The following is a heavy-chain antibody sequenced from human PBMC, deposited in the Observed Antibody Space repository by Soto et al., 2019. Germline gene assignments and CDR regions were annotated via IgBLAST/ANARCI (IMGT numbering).Heavy chain of an antibody. J-gene: IGHJ5*02. Sequence: EVQLVESGGGLVQPGGSLRLSCAASGFTFSTYWMHWIRQVPGKGLEWVSRINSDASHTYYAESVKGRFTISRDNAKNHLQLEMHTLRAEDTAVYYCVIAGNCITVSCYGNWLDPWGNGTLVPVSS. CDR1: GFTFSTYW. CDR2: INSDASHT. V-gene: IGHV3-74*01. CDR3: VIAGNCITVSCYGNWLDP. D-gene: IGHD2-2*01.